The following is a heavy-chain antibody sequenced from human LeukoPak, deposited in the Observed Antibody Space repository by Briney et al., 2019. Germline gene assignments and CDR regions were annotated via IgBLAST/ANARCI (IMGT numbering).Heavy chain of an antibody. V-gene: IGHV3-23*01. CDR2: ISGSGGST. D-gene: IGHD3-22*01. J-gene: IGHJ4*02. CDR1: GFTFSSYA. Sequence: PGGSLRLSCAASGFTFSSYAMSWVRQAPGKGQEWVSAISGSGGSTYYADSVKGRFTISRDNSKNTLYLQMNSLRAEDMAVYYCAKDLGDYYDSSGYDYWGQGTLVTVSS. CDR3: AKDLGDYYDSSGYDY.